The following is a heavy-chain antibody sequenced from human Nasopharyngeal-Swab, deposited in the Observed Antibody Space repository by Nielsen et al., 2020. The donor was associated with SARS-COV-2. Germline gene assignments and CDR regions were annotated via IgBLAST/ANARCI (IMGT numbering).Heavy chain of an antibody. Sequence: GESLKISCAASGFTFSSYSMNWVRQAPGKGLEWVSSISSSSSYIYYADSVKGRFTISRDNAKNSLYLQMNSLRAEDTAVYYCASSRAITIFGVTYFDYWGQGTLVTVSS. V-gene: IGHV3-21*01. D-gene: IGHD3-3*01. J-gene: IGHJ4*02. CDR3: ASSRAITIFGVTYFDY. CDR1: GFTFSSYS. CDR2: ISSSSSYI.